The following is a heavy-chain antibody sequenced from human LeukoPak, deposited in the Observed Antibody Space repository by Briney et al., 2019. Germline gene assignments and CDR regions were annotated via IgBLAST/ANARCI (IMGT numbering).Heavy chain of an antibody. CDR1: GGSISSSSYY. CDR2: IYDSGST. V-gene: IGHV4-39*07. D-gene: IGHD2-8*01. J-gene: IGHJ4*02. CDR3: ARRRIYCTNGVCYRGGNYFDY. Sequence: SETLSLTCTVSGGSISSSSYYWGWIPHPPGLGLEWLVSIYDSGSTYYSPSLKSRVTISVDTSKNHFSLKLSSVTAADAAVYYCARRRIYCTNGVCYRGGNYFDYWGQGTLVTVSS.